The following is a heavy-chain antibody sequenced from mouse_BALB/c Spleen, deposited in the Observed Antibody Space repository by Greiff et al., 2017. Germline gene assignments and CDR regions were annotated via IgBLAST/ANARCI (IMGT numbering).Heavy chain of an antibody. J-gene: IGHJ2*01. D-gene: IGHD2-4*01. CDR2: ILPGSGST. Sequence: VQLQQSGAELMKPGASVKISCKATGYTFSSYWIEWVKQRPGHGLEWIGEILPGSGSTNYNEKFKSKATFTADTSSNTAYMQLSSLTSEDSAVYYCARPTMIKFCYFDYWGQGTTLTVSS. CDR3: ARPTMIKFCYFDY. V-gene: IGHV1-9*01. CDR1: GYTFSSYW.